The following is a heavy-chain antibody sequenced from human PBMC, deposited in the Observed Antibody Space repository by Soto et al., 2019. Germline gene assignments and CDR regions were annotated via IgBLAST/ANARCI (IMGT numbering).Heavy chain of an antibody. V-gene: IGHV4-31*03. J-gene: IGHJ4*02. CDR2: IYYSGST. CDR1: GGSISSGGYY. CDR3: ARRYGDYVVRRHNYFDY. D-gene: IGHD4-17*01. Sequence: QVQLQESGPGLVKPSQTLSLTCTVSGGSISSGGYYWSWIRQHPGKGLEWIGYIYYSGSTYYNPSLKSRVTISVDTSKNQFCLKRSSVTAADTAVYYCARRYGDYVVRRHNYFDYWGQGTLVTVSS.